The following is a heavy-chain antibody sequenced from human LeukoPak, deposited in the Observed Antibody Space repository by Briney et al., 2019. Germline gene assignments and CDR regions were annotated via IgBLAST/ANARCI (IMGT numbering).Heavy chain of an antibody. Sequence: GGSLRLSCAASGFTFSSYAMHWVRQAPGKGLEWVAVISYDGSNKYYADSVKGRFTISRDNSKNTLYLQMNSLRAEDTAVYYCARGEYWQQLSPTPFGYWGQGTLVTVSS. J-gene: IGHJ4*02. CDR3: ARGEYWQQLSPTPFGY. D-gene: IGHD6-13*01. CDR1: GFTFSSYA. V-gene: IGHV3-30-3*01. CDR2: ISYDGSNK.